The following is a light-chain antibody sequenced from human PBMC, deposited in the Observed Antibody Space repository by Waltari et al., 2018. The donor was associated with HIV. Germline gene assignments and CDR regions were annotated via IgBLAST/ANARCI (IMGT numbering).Light chain of an antibody. CDR1: SGHSSYA. CDR2: LNSDGSH. CDR3: QAWGTGTQVV. J-gene: IGLJ2*01. V-gene: IGLV4-69*01. Sequence: QLVLTQSPSASASLGASVTLTCTLSSGHSSYAIAWHQQQPEKGPRYLMMLNSDGSHRSGDGIPDRFSGSRSGAERYLTISSLQSEDEADYYCQAWGTGTQVVFGGGTKLTVL.